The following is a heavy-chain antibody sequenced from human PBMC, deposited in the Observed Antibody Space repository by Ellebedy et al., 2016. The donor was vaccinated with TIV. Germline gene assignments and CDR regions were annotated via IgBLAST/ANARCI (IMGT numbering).Heavy chain of an antibody. D-gene: IGHD3-9*01. V-gene: IGHV3-33*08. CDR2: IWYDGSNK. CDR3: AREDDILTGQLDY. CDR1: AFTSSTSG. Sequence: PGGSLRLSCAASAFTSSTSGMHWVRQAPGKGREWVAVIWYDGSNKYYADSVKGRFTISRDNSKNTLYLQMNSLRAEDTAVYYCAREDDILTGQLDYWGQGTLVTVSS. J-gene: IGHJ4*02.